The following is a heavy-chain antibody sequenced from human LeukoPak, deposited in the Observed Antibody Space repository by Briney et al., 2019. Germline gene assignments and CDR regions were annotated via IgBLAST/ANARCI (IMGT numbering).Heavy chain of an antibody. Sequence: GGSLRLSCAASGFTFTTYWMSWVCQAPGKGLEWVANIQQDGTEKYYVDSVKGRFTISRDNAKTSLYLQMNRLRVEDTAVYYCAKVAKYYYGSETYYFFEHWGQGTPVTASS. D-gene: IGHD3-10*01. CDR1: GFTFTTYW. CDR3: AKVAKYYYGSETYYFFEH. J-gene: IGHJ4*02. V-gene: IGHV3-7*01. CDR2: IQQDGTEK.